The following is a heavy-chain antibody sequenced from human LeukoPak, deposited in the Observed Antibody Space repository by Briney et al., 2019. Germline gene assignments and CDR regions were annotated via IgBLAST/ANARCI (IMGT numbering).Heavy chain of an antibody. CDR2: IYSDGST. CDR1: GLTVSSNH. CDR3: AKGGSPSCYSSSGY. J-gene: IGHJ4*02. V-gene: IGHV3-53*01. D-gene: IGHD2-2*01. Sequence: GGSLRLSCAASGLTVSSNHMSWVRQGPGKGLEWVSIIYSDGSTYYTDSVKGRFTISRDNSKNTLYLQMNSLRGEDTAVYYCAKGGSPSCYSSSGYWGQGTLVTVSS.